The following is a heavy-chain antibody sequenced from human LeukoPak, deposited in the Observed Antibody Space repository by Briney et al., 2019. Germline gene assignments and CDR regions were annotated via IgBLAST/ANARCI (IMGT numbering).Heavy chain of an antibody. Sequence: GESLKISCKGSGYSFTSYWIAWVRHMPGKGLEWMGIIYPGDSDTIYSPSFQGQVTISADKSISTAYLQWSSLKASDTAMYYCARPWGIREGYDALDIWGQGTMVTVSS. D-gene: IGHD3-16*01. CDR3: ARPWGIREGYDALDI. V-gene: IGHV5-51*01. CDR2: IYPGDSDT. J-gene: IGHJ3*02. CDR1: GYSFTSYW.